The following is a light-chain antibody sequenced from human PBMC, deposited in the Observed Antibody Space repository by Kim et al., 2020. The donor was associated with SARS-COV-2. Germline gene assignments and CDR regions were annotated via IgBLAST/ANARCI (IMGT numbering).Light chain of an antibody. CDR2: SNN. Sequence: GHRVTNSCTGSSSNIGSNTVNWYQQRPGTAPKLIIYSNNQRPSGVPDRFSGSKSGTSASLAISGLQSEDEADYYCAAWDDSLNGYVFGTGTKVTVL. CDR3: AAWDDSLNGYV. CDR1: SSNIGSNT. V-gene: IGLV1-44*01. J-gene: IGLJ1*01.